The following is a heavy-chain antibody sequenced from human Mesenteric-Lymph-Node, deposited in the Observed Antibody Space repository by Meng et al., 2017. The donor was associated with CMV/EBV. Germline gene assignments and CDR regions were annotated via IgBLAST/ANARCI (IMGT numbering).Heavy chain of an antibody. J-gene: IGHJ6*02. D-gene: IGHD6-13*01. CDR3: ARVAPAGRGMDV. Sequence: GGSLRLSCAASGFTFSDYYTSWIRQAPGKGLEWVANINQDESQKNYLDSVKGRFTISRDNAKNSLFLQMNSLRVDDTAVYYCARVAPAGRGMDVWGQGTTVTVSS. V-gene: IGHV3-7*04. CDR2: INQDESQK. CDR1: GFTFSDYY.